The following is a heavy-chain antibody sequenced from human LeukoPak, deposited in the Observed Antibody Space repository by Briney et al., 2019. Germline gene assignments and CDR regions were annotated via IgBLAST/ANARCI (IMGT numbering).Heavy chain of an antibody. CDR3: ARDGGYCSPTSCFAFF. CDR1: GYSFTTSC. V-gene: IGHV1-46*01. Sequence: ASVKVSCKASGYSFTTSCMHWARQASGQGLEWMGIINPSGGTTTYAQKFQGRVTMTSDTSTSTVYMELSSLTSEDTAMYYCARDGGYCSPTSCFAFFWGQGTLVTVSS. CDR2: INPSGGTT. J-gene: IGHJ4*02. D-gene: IGHD2-2*01.